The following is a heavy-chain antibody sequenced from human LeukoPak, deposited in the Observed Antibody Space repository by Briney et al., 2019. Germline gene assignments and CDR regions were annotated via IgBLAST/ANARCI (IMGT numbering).Heavy chain of an antibody. J-gene: IGHJ4*02. CDR1: GFTFSSYW. CDR2: IKQDASER. V-gene: IGHV3-7*01. D-gene: IGHD1-1*01. Sequence: GGSLRLSCAASGFTFSSYWMTWVRQAPGKGLEWVANIKQDASERYYVDSVKGRFTICRDNAKNSLYLQMNSLRAEDTAVYYCATPTAGTWHFDYWGQGTLVTVSS. CDR3: ATPTAGTWHFDY.